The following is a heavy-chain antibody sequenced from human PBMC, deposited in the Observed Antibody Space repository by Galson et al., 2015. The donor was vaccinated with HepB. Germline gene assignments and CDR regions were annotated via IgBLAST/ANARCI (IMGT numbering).Heavy chain of an antibody. J-gene: IGHJ4*01. V-gene: IGHV3-23*01. CDR1: GFMFTRYA. CDR2: IGGGGGGA. D-gene: IGHD2-21*02. Sequence: SLRLSCAASGFMFTRYAISWVRRAPGKGLEWVSSIGGGGGGAYYADSVKGRLTISRDNSKNTVYLQMNSLRTDDTAVYYCAKVAILGVTPHYFDYWGHGTLVTVSS. CDR3: AKVAILGVTPHYFDY.